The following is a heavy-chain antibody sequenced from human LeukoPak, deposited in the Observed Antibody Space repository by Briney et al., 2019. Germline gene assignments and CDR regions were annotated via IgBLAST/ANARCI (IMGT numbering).Heavy chain of an antibody. Sequence: GASVKVSCKASGYTFNSYDISWVRQAPAQGLEWMAWISTYNGNTNYAQKVQGRATMTTDTSTSTAYMELRSLRSDDTAVYYCARVLRYDFWSAYYFDYWGQGTLVTVSS. J-gene: IGHJ4*02. D-gene: IGHD3-3*01. V-gene: IGHV1-18*01. CDR3: ARVLRYDFWSAYYFDY. CDR2: ISTYNGNT. CDR1: GYTFNSYD.